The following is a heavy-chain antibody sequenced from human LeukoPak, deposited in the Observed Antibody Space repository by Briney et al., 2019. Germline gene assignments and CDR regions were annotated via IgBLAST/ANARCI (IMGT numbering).Heavy chain of an antibody. CDR2: VWSDGSTK. Sequence: GGSLRLSCAASGFTFSSYAINWARQAPGKGLEWVGNVWSDGSTKNYGDSVKGRFTISRDNSKNTLYLQMNSLRVDDTAVYFCAKGGARPLDDAYDIWGQGTMVTVSS. J-gene: IGHJ3*02. V-gene: IGHV3-33*06. CDR3: AKGGARPLDDAYDI. CDR1: GFTFSSYA.